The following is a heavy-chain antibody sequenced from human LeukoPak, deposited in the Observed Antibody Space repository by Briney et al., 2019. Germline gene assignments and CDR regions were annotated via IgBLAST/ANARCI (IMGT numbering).Heavy chain of an antibody. V-gene: IGHV1-46*01. CDR1: GYTFTSYY. Sequence: ASVKVSCKASGYTFTSYYMHWVRQAPGQGLEWMGIINPSGGSTSYAQKFQGRVTMTRDMSTSTVYMELSSLRSEDTAVYYCARDMGYCGSTSCLYNWFDPWGQGTLVTVSS. D-gene: IGHD2-2*01. J-gene: IGHJ5*02. CDR3: ARDMGYCGSTSCLYNWFDP. CDR2: INPSGGST.